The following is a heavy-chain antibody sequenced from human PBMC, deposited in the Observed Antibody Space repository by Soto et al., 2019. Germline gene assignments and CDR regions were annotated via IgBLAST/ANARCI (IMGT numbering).Heavy chain of an antibody. J-gene: IGHJ4*02. CDR3: ARGLTCSGGTCYRGFWYFDY. D-gene: IGHD2-15*01. V-gene: IGHV3-21*01. CDR2: ISNSSDYI. CDR1: GFTFTNYG. Sequence: GGSLRLSCAASGFTFTNYGMNWVRQAPGKGLEWVSFISNSSDYIYYADSVKGRFTISRDNAKNSVSLQMDSLRAEDTAVYYCARGLTCSGGTCYRGFWYFDYWGQGTLVTVSS.